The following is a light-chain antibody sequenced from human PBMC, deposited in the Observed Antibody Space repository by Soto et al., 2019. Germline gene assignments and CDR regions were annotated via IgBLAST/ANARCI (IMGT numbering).Light chain of an antibody. V-gene: IGKV3-20*01. CDR2: GAS. CDR3: QQYGRAPLT. CDR1: QSVSNNY. Sequence: EIVLTQSPGTLSVSPGERVTLSCRASQSVSNNYLAWYVQKPGQAPRLPFDGASSRATGIPDRFSGSGFGTDFTLTISRLEPEDFAVYFCQQYGRAPLTFGGGTKVEIK. J-gene: IGKJ4*01.